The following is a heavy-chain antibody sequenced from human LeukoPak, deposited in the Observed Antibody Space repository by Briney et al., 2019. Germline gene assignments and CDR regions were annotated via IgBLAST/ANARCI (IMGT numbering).Heavy chain of an antibody. D-gene: IGHD6-19*01. V-gene: IGHV1-2*02. CDR1: GYTFTGYY. Sequence: ASVKVSCKPSGYTFTGYYLRWVRQAPGQALEWMGWINPNTGATIYAQKFQGRVTMSRDTSISTAYMELTSLRSDDTAVYYCARDRVGSGWPRPFYFEFWGQGTLVTVSS. J-gene: IGHJ4*02. CDR2: INPNTGAT. CDR3: ARDRVGSGWPRPFYFEF.